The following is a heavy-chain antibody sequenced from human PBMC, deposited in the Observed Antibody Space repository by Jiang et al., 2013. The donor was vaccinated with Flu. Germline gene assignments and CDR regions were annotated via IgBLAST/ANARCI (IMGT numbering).Heavy chain of an antibody. CDR3: ARQGIPRNDAFDI. CDR1: GGSISSSSYY. Sequence: LLKPSETLSLTCTVSGGSISSSSYYWGWIRQPPGKGLEWIGSIYYSGSTYYNPSLKSRVTISVDTSKNQFSLKLSSVTAADTAVYYCARQGIPRNDAFDIWGQGTMVTVSS. CDR2: IYYSGST. J-gene: IGHJ3*02. V-gene: IGHV4-39*01.